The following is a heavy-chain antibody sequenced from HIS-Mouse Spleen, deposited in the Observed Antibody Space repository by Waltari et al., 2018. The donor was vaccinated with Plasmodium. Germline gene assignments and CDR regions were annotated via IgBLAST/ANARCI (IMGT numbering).Heavy chain of an antibody. D-gene: IGHD3-3*01. Sequence: QVQLVQSGAEVKKPGASVKVSCKASGYPFTGYSMPWVRQAPGKGLEWRGCINPNSGGTNYAQKFQGRVTMTRDTSKNQFSLKLSSVTAADTAVYYCARVTSSGVYWYFDLWGRGTLVTVSS. CDR1: GYPFTGYS. V-gene: IGHV1-2*02. CDR2: INPNSGGT. J-gene: IGHJ2*01. CDR3: ARVTSSGVYWYFDL.